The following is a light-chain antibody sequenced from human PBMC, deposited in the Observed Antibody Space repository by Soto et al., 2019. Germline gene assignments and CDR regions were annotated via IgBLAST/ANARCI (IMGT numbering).Light chain of an antibody. CDR3: QQRSNWQVT. Sequence: EIGFTQSPVTLSLSPGERATLSCRASQSVSSYLAWYQQKPGQAPRLLIYDASNRATGIPARFSGSGSGTDFTLTISSLEPEDFAVYYCQQRSNWQVTLGQGTRLEIK. J-gene: IGKJ5*01. CDR2: DAS. V-gene: IGKV3-11*01. CDR1: QSVSSY.